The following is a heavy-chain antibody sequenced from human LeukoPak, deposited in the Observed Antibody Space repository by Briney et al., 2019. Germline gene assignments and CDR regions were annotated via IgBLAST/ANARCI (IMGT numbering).Heavy chain of an antibody. CDR3: AREGWEPHSDS. CDR2: INPNSGAT. CDR1: GYTFTDYF. J-gene: IGHJ4*02. D-gene: IGHD1-26*01. Sequence: ASVKVSCKTSGYTFTDYFIHWVRQAPGQGLEWMGWINPNSGATNYERKFQDRVTMNTDTSITTGYMELTRLTSDDTAVYYCAREGWEPHSDSWGQGSLVIVTS. V-gene: IGHV1-2*02.